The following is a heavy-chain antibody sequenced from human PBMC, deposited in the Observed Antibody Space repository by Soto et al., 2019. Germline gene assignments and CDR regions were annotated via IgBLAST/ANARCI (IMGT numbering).Heavy chain of an antibody. CDR3: ARLPRLGYGLDV. J-gene: IGHJ6*02. CDR2: VYPGDSDT. D-gene: IGHD2-15*01. Sequence: PGESLKISCKGSGYSFTNYCIAWVLQMPGKGLEWMGIVYPGDSDTRYSPSFQGQVTISVDKSIDTAYLQWSSLKASDSAMYYCARLPRLGYGLDVWGQGTTVTVSS. CDR1: GYSFTNYC. V-gene: IGHV5-51*01.